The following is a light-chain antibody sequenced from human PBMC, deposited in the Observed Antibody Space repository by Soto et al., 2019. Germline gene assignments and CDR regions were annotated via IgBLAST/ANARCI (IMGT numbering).Light chain of an antibody. Sequence: QSALTQPRSVSGSPGQSVTIYCTGTSSDVGVYNYVSWYQQYPGKAPKIMIYDVSKRPSGVPDRFSGSKSDNTASLTISGLQAEAEADYYYCSYPGSYTIVFGIGTKVTVL. V-gene: IGLV2-11*01. CDR2: DVS. CDR3: CSYPGSYTIV. CDR1: SSDVGVYNY. J-gene: IGLJ1*01.